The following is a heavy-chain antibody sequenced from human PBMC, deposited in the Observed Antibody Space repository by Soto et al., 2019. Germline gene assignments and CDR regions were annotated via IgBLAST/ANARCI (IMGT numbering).Heavy chain of an antibody. CDR1: GGTFSSYT. D-gene: IGHD1-7*01. CDR3: AGLTETGTTAYDY. Sequence: QVQLVQSGAEVKKPGSSVKVSCKVSGGTFSSYTISWVRQAPGQGLEWMGRIIPVLDIEKYAQKFQGRVTITADKSTSTAYMELVSLRSEDTAVYYSAGLTETGTTAYDYWGQGTLVNVSS. J-gene: IGHJ4*02. CDR2: IIPVLDIE. V-gene: IGHV1-69*02.